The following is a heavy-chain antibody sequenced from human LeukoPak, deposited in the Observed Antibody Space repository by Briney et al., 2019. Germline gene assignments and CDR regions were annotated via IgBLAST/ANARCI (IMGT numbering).Heavy chain of an antibody. D-gene: IGHD3-22*01. V-gene: IGHV3-33*01. Sequence: GGSLRLSCAASGFTFSSYGMHWVRQAPGKGLEWVAVIWYDGSNKYNADSVKGRFTISRDNSKNTLYLQMNSLRAEDTAVYYCAGQDDSSGGGGFDPWGQGTLVTVSS. J-gene: IGHJ5*02. CDR1: GFTFSSYG. CDR2: IWYDGSNK. CDR3: AGQDDSSGGGGFDP.